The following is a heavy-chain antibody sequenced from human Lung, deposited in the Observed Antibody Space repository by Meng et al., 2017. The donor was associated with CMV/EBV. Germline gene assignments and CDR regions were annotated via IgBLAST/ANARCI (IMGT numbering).Heavy chain of an antibody. CDR3: ARGEAMVGYYTNWFDA. CDR1: GFPFRSYA. Sequence: GGSLRLXCAASGFPFRSYAMSWVRQAPGKGLEWVTSISGSVGNTYYADSVKGRFTISRDNSGDTLYMQMSSLKDEETAVYYCARGEAMVGYYTNWFDAWGQGAXVTVSS. J-gene: IGHJ5*02. V-gene: IGHV3-23*01. D-gene: IGHD5-18*01. CDR2: ISGSVGNT.